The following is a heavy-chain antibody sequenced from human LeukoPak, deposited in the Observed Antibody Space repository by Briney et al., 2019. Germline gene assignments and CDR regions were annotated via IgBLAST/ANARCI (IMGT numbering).Heavy chain of an antibody. V-gene: IGHV3-7*04. CDR1: GFTFTTYW. CDR2: IKPDGSEK. J-gene: IGHJ4*02. CDR3: AGGEGYIVTK. Sequence: GGSLRLSCAPSGFTFTTYWMSWVRQAPGKGLEWLANIKPDGSEKNYVDSVRGRFTISRDNAKNSLYLELNSVTVEDTAMYYCAGGEGYIVTKWGQGTLVTVSS. D-gene: IGHD5-18*01.